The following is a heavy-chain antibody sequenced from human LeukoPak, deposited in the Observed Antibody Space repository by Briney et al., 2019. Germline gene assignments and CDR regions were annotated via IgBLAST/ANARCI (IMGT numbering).Heavy chain of an antibody. CDR1: GFTFSSYW. CDR2: IKQDGSEK. D-gene: IGHD3-10*01. CDR3: ARDITMARGVTSPVDY. Sequence: PGGSLRLSCAASGFTFSSYWMSWVRQAPGKGLERVANIKQDGSEKYYVDSVKGRFTISRDNAKNSLYLQMNSLRAEDTAVYYCARDITMARGVTSPVDYWGQGTLVTVSS. V-gene: IGHV3-7*01. J-gene: IGHJ4*02.